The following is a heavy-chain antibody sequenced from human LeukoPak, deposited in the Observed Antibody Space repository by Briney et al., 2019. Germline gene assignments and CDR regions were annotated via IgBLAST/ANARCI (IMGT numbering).Heavy chain of an antibody. D-gene: IGHD3-22*01. CDR1: GGSISSGGYY. J-gene: IGHJ5*02. CDR3: ARVDSSGYYYVEGGFDP. Sequence: PSQTLSLTCTVSGGSISSGGYYWSWIRQHPGKGLEWLGYIYYSGSTYYNPSLKSRVTISVDTSKNQFSLKLSSVTAADTAVYYCARVDSSGYYYVEGGFDPWGQGTLVTVSS. CDR2: IYYSGST. V-gene: IGHV4-31*03.